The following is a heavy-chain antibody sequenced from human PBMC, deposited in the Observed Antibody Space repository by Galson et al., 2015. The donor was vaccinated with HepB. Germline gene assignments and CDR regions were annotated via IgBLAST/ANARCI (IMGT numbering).Heavy chain of an antibody. D-gene: IGHD5-12*01. CDR2: ISGSGGST. CDR1: GFTFSSYA. V-gene: IGHV3-23*01. J-gene: IGHJ6*02. CDR3: ANGREAYSGYDPNYYYYGMDV. Sequence: SLRLSCAASGFTFSSYAMSWVRQAPGKGLEWVSAISGSGGSTYYADSVKGRFTISRDNSKNTLYLQMNSLRAEDTAVYYCANGREAYSGYDPNYYYYGMDVWGQGTTVTVSS.